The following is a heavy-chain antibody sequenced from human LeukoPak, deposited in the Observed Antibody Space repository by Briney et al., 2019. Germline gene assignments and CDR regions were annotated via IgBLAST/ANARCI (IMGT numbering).Heavy chain of an antibody. D-gene: IGHD2-15*01. V-gene: IGHV3-30*02. CDR3: AKDRGTVAADY. CDR1: GFTFSRYG. CDR2: IRYDGRNK. Sequence: GGSLRLSCAASGFTFSRYGMRWVRQAPGKGLEWVAFIRYDGRNKYYADSVKGRFTISRDNSKNILNLQMNSLRTEDTAMYYCAKDRGTVAADYWGQGTLVTVSS. J-gene: IGHJ4*02.